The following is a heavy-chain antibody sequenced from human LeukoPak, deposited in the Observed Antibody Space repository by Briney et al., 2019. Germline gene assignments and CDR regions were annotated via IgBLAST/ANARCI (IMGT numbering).Heavy chain of an antibody. Sequence: SSETLSLTCTVSGGSISSGGYYWSWIRQPPGKGLEWIGEINHSGSTNYNPSLKSQVTISVDTSKNQFSLKLSSVTAADTAVYYCARSDQWLGDFDYWGQGTLVTVSS. CDR3: ARSDQWLGDFDY. J-gene: IGHJ4*02. D-gene: IGHD6-19*01. CDR2: INHSGST. V-gene: IGHV4-39*07. CDR1: GGSISSGGYY.